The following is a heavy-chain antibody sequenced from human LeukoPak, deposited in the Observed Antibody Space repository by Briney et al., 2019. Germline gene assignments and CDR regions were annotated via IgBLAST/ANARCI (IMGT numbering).Heavy chain of an antibody. CDR1: GGSISSGDYY. CDR3: ARPYYYDSRIDP. D-gene: IGHD3-22*01. J-gene: IGHJ5*02. CDR2: MYYSGST. Sequence: SETLSLTCTVSGGSISSGDYYWSWIRQPPGKGLAWIAYMYYSGSTYYNPSLKSRVTLSADTSKNQLSLKLSSVTAADTAVYYCARPYYYDSRIDPWGQGILVTVSS. V-gene: IGHV4-30-4*01.